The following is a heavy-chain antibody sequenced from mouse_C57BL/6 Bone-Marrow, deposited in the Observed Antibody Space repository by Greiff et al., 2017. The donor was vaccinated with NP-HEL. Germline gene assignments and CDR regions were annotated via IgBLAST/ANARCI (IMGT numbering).Heavy chain of an antibody. Sequence: VQGVESGPELVKPGASVKISCKASGYAFSSSWMNWVKQRPGKGLEWIGRIYPGDGDTNYNGKFKGKATLTADKSSSTAYMQLSSLTSEDSAVYFCARLGYYGSRPYCDYWGQGTTLTVSS. D-gene: IGHD1-1*01. J-gene: IGHJ2*01. V-gene: IGHV1-82*01. CDR3: ARLGYYGSRPYCDY. CDR2: IYPGDGDT. CDR1: GYAFSSSW.